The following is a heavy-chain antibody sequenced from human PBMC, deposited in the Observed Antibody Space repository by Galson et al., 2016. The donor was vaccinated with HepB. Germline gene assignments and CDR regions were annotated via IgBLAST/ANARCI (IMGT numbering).Heavy chain of an antibody. CDR2: IKPSGGNT. D-gene: IGHD1-14*01. CDR3: ARELDHSFYFDY. J-gene: IGHJ4*02. Sequence: SCKASGYTFNTYNMHWVRQAPGQGLEWMGIIKPSGGNTIYARKFQDRITMTRDTSTSTVYMELISLRSEDTAVYYCARELDHSFYFDYWGQGTLLTVSS. V-gene: IGHV1-46*02. CDR1: GYTFNTYN.